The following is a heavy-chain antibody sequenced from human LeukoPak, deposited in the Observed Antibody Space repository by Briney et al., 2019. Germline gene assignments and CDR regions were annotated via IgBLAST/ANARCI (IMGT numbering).Heavy chain of an antibody. J-gene: IGHJ4*02. CDR2: FFYSGST. D-gene: IGHD1-1*01. Sequence: PSETLSLTCTVSGASISSGGYFWGWIRQHPWKGLEWMGYFFYSGSTYYNPPLKSRVTISVDTSKNQISLKLSSVTAADTAVYYCARAPGSAYNAYYFDYWGQGTLVTVSS. V-gene: IGHV4-31*03. CDR1: GASISSGGYF. CDR3: ARAPGSAYNAYYFDY.